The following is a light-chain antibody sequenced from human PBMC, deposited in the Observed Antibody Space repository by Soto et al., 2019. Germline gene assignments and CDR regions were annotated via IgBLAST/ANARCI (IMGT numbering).Light chain of an antibody. J-gene: IGKJ2*01. Sequence: DIVMTQSPDSLAVSLGERATINCKSSQSVLYSSNNKDFLAWYQQKPGQPPKLLIYWASTRESGVPDRFSGSGSGPDFTLTISSLQAEDVAVYYCQQYYNTPYTFGQGTKLESK. CDR2: WAS. CDR3: QQYYNTPYT. CDR1: QSVLYSSNNKDF. V-gene: IGKV4-1*01.